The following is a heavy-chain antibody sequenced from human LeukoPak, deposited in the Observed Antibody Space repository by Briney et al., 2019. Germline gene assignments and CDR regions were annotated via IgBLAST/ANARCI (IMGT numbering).Heavy chain of an antibody. CDR3: ARGRRVTTYSRGYYFDY. CDR1: GGSFSGYY. Sequence: SETLSLTCAVYGGSFSGYYWSWIRQPPGKGLEWIGEINHSGSTNYNPSLQSRVTISVDTSKNQFSLKLSSVTAADTAVYYCARGRRVTTYSRGYYFDYWGQGTLVTVSS. V-gene: IGHV4-34*01. J-gene: IGHJ4*02. CDR2: INHSGST. D-gene: IGHD4-11*01.